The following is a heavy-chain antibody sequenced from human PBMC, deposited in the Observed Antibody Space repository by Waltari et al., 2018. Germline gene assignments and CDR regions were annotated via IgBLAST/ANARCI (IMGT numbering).Heavy chain of an antibody. CDR3: ARDPTPRVGATTYDY. CDR1: GFTFSSTA. CDR2: ISYDGSNK. D-gene: IGHD1-26*01. V-gene: IGHV3-30*01. J-gene: IGHJ4*02. Sequence: QVPLVESGGGVFQPGRSLRLSCAASGFTFSSTAMHWGPRSQGKGLDWVAVISYDGSNKYYADSVKGRFTISRDNSKNTLYLQMNSLRAEDTAVYYCARDPTPRVGATTYDYWGQGTLVTVSS.